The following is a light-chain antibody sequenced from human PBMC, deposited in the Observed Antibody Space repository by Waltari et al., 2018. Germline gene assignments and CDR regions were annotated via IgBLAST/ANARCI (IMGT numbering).Light chain of an antibody. CDR1: SSDVGGYNY. CDR3: SSYTSSRTLV. V-gene: IGLV2-14*03. J-gene: IGLJ2*01. Sequence: QSALTQPASVSGSPGQSITISCTGTSSDVGGYNYVSWYQQHPGKAPKRMIYDVSNRPSGVSNRLSGSKSGHTASLTISGLQAEDEADYYCSSYTSSRTLVFGGGTKLTVL. CDR2: DVS.